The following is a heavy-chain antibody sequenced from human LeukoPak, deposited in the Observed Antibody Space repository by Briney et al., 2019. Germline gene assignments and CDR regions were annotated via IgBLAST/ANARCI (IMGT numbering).Heavy chain of an antibody. V-gene: IGHV1-2*02. D-gene: IGHD5-18*01. Sequence: ASVKVSCKASGYTFTSYYMHWVRQAPGQGLEWMGWINPNSGGTNYAQKFQGRVTMTRDTSISTAYMELSRLRSDDTAVYYCARGQRGYSYGLATWFDPWGQGTLVTVSS. CDR2: INPNSGGT. J-gene: IGHJ5*02. CDR1: GYTFTSYY. CDR3: ARGQRGYSYGLATWFDP.